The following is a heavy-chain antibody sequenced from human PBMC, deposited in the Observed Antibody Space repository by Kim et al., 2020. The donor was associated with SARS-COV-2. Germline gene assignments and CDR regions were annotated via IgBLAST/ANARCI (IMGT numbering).Heavy chain of an antibody. V-gene: IGHV4-59*08. D-gene: IGHD3-22*01. CDR1: GGSISSYY. Sequence: SETLSLTCTVSGGSISSYYWSWIRQPPWKGLEWIGYIYYSGSTNYNPSLKSRVTISVDTSKNQFSLKLSSVTAADTAVYYCARRGYYDSSGYYYFDYWGQGTLVTVSS. CDR2: IYYSGST. J-gene: IGHJ4*02. CDR3: ARRGYYDSSGYYYFDY.